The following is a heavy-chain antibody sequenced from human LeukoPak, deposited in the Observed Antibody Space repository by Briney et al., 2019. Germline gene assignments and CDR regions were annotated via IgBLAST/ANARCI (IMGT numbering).Heavy chain of an antibody. V-gene: IGHV4-34*01. D-gene: IGHD3-3*01. J-gene: IGHJ6*03. CDR2: INHSGST. CDR3: AREYYDFWSGYYSYYYMDV. Sequence: WETLSLTCAVYGGSFSGYYWSWIRQPPGKGLEWIGEINHSGSTNYNPSLKSRVTISVDTSKNQFSLKLGSVTAADTAVYYCAREYYDFWSGYYSYYYMDVWGKGTTVTVSS. CDR1: GGSFSGYY.